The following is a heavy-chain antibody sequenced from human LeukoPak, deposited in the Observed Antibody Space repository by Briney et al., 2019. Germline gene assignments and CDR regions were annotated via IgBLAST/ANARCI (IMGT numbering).Heavy chain of an antibody. Sequence: GASVKVSCKASGGTFSSHAISWVRQAPGQGLEWMGGIIPIFGTANYAQKFQGRVTITADESTSTAYMELSSLRSEDTAVYYCAREMVRGVIASSSVYWGQGTLVTVSS. CDR2: IIPIFGTA. V-gene: IGHV1-69*13. CDR3: AREMVRGVIASSSVY. CDR1: GGTFSSHA. J-gene: IGHJ4*02. D-gene: IGHD3-10*01.